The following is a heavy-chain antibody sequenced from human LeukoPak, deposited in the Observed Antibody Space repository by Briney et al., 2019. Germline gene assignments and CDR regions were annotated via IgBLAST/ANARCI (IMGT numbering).Heavy chain of an antibody. D-gene: IGHD3-22*01. CDR2: ISSSGSTI. CDR1: GFTFSDYY. Sequence: GGSLRLSCAASGFTFSDYYMSWIRQAPGKGLEWVSYISSSGSTIYYADSVKGRFTISTDNAKYSLDLQMNSLRVEDTALYYCARGSSGAGYYFDYWGLGTLVTVSP. V-gene: IGHV3-11*04. CDR3: ARGSSGAGYYFDY. J-gene: IGHJ4*02.